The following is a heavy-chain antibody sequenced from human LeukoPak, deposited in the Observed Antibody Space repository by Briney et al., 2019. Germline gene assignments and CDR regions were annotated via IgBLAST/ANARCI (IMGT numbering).Heavy chain of an antibody. CDR2: IRYDESKQ. J-gene: IGHJ4*02. CDR3: VKDYLVEAQRVYYFDY. Sequence: PGGSLRLSCAASGVTFSRYDMHWVRQAPGKGLEWVAFIRYDESKQYYADSVKGRFTISRDNSKNTLYLEMNSLKVEDTAVYHCVKDYLVEAQRVYYFDYWGQGTRVTVSS. CDR1: GVTFSRYD. D-gene: IGHD1-26*01. V-gene: IGHV3-30*02.